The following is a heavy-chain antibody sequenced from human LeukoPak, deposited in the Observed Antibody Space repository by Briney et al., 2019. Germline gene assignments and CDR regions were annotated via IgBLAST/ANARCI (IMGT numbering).Heavy chain of an antibody. J-gene: IGHJ4*02. CDR3: VKDRCDRATCPEV. D-gene: IGHD1-14*01. CDR1: GFTFSTYA. V-gene: IGHV3-23*01. Sequence: GGSLRLSCAASGFTFSTYAMSWVRQAPGEGLQWVSGISNSGDSTYYLDSVKGRFAISRDNSKNTLHLQMSSLRAEDTALYYCVKDRCDRATCPEVWGQGTLVTVSS. CDR2: ISNSGDST.